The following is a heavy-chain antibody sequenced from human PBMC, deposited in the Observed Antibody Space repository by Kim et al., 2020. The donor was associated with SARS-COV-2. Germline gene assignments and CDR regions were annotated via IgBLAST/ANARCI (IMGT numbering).Heavy chain of an antibody. D-gene: IGHD2-15*01. CDR2: IDGSDGTT. CDR3: LKGGWGGIWDH. CDR1: GFTFTGHA. Sequence: GGSLRLSCTTSGFTFTGHAMSWVRQAPGKGLEWVSSIDGSDGTTYYVDSVKGRFAISRDNSKNTLYLQMSALRADDTAVYYGLKGGWGGIWDHWGQGTL. V-gene: IGHV3-23*01. J-gene: IGHJ4*02.